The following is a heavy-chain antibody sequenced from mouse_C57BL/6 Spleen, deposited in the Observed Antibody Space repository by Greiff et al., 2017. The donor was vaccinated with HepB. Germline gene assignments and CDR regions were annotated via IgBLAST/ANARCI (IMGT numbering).Heavy chain of an antibody. CDR1: GFTFTDYY. Sequence: DVKLQESGGGLVQPGGSLSLSCAASGFTFTDYYMSWVRQPPGKALEWLGFIRNKANGYTTEYSASVKGRFTISRDNSQSILYLQMNALRAEDSATYYCARYYYGSSYGYFDVWGTGTTVTVSS. CDR2: IRNKANGYTT. V-gene: IGHV7-3*01. D-gene: IGHD1-1*01. J-gene: IGHJ1*03. CDR3: ARYYYGSSYGYFDV.